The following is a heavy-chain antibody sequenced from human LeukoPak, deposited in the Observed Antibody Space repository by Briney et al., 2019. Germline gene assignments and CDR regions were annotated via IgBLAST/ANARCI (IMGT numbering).Heavy chain of an antibody. V-gene: IGHV3-23*01. Sequence: PGGSLRLSCAASGFTFSSYATSWVRQAPGKGLEWVSAISGSGGSTYYADSVKGRFTISRDNSKNTLYLQMNSLRAEDTAVYYCAKERHQQWLVPHYGMDVWGQGTTVTVSS. D-gene: IGHD6-19*01. CDR2: ISGSGGST. CDR1: GFTFSSYA. CDR3: AKERHQQWLVPHYGMDV. J-gene: IGHJ6*02.